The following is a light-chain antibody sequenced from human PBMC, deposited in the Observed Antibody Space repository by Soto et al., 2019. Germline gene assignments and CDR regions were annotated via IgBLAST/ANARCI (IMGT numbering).Light chain of an antibody. CDR3: MQALQTWT. Sequence: DVVMTQSPLSLPVTPGEPASISCRSSHSLLHSNGYSYLDWYLQKPGQSPQLLIYLGSNRASGVPDRFSGSGSGTDFTLKISRVEAEDVGVYYCMQALQTWTFGQGTKVDIK. CDR2: LGS. J-gene: IGKJ1*01. V-gene: IGKV2-28*01. CDR1: HSLLHSNGYSY.